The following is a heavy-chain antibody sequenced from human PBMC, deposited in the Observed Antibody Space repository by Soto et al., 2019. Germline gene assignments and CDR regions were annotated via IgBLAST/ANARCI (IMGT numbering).Heavy chain of an antibody. J-gene: IGHJ6*02. V-gene: IGHV3-7*03. CDR3: ARARIAAAGTRYYYYGMDV. CDR2: IKQDGSEK. Sequence: SLRLSCAASGFTFSSYWMSWVRQAPGKGLEWVANIKQDGSEKYYVDSVKGRFTISRDNAKNSLYLQMNSLRAEDTAVYYCARARIAAAGTRYYYYGMDVWGQGTTVTVSS. D-gene: IGHD6-13*01. CDR1: GFTFSSYW.